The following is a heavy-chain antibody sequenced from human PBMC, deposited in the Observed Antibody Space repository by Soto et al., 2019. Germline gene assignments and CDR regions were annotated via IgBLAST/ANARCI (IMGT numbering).Heavy chain of an antibody. V-gene: IGHV1-18*04. J-gene: IGHJ6*02. D-gene: IGHD4-4*01. CDR1: GFGLINYG. CDR3: ARLGVTTSVYYYTMDV. CDR2: ISAYNGNT. Sequence: ASVKVSCKASGFGLINYGFTWVRQAPGQGLEWMGWISAYNGNTIYAQNLQGRPTMTRDTSTSTAYMELRSLRSDDTAVYYCARLGVTTSVYYYTMDVWGQGTTVTVSS.